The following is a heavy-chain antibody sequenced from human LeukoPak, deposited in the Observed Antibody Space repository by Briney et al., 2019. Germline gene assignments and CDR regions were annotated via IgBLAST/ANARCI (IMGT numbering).Heavy chain of an antibody. CDR2: MHYSGAT. CDR3: ARGILGLYYFDV. D-gene: IGHD3-16*01. J-gene: IGHJ2*01. CDR1: GGSFSGYY. V-gene: IGHV4-34*01. Sequence: SETLSLTCAISGGSFSGYYWTWIREAPGKGLEWIGEMHYSGATSYKPSLRGRVTISRGTSENQLSLEVTSVTTADTAVYYCARGILGLYYFDVWGRGIPVTVSS.